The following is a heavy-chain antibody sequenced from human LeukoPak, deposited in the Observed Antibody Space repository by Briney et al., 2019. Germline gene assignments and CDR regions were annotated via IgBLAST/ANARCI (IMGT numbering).Heavy chain of an antibody. V-gene: IGHV3-30*03. J-gene: IGHJ4*02. D-gene: IGHD3-10*01. CDR3: AREHGYGSGKYYFEY. CDR2: ISYDGSNK. Sequence: GGSLRLSCAASGFTFSYYGMHWVRQAPGKGLEWVAVISYDGSNKYYADSVKGRFTISRDNSKNTLCLQMNSLRVEDTAVYYCAREHGYGSGKYYFEYWGQGTLVTVSS. CDR1: GFTFSYYG.